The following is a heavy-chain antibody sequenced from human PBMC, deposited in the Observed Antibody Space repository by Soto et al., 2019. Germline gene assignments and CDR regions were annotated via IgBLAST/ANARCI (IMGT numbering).Heavy chain of an antibody. Sequence: ASVKVSCKASGYTFTGYYMHWVRQAPGQGLEWMGWINPNSGGTNYAQKLQGRVTMTTDTSTSTAYMELRSLRSDDTAVYYCARVLVVPAAMRGYYYYYGMDVWGQGTTVTVSS. CDR2: INPNSGGT. D-gene: IGHD2-2*01. J-gene: IGHJ6*02. CDR3: ARVLVVPAAMRGYYYYYGMDV. V-gene: IGHV1-2*02. CDR1: GYTFTGYY.